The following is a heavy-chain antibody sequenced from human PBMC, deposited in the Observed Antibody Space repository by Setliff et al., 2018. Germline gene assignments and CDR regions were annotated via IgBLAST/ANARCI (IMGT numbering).Heavy chain of an antibody. CDR1: GFTFSSYW. J-gene: IGHJ6*02. Sequence: GGSLRLSCAASGFTFSSYWMHWVRQDPGKGLVWVSRVNDDGSSTSYADSVKGRFTISRDNAKNTLYLQMNSLRAEDTSVYYCARVDLWFGELLSPYYYYGMDVWGQGTTVTVSS. CDR2: VNDDGSST. V-gene: IGHV3-74*01. D-gene: IGHD3-10*01. CDR3: ARVDLWFGELLSPYYYYGMDV.